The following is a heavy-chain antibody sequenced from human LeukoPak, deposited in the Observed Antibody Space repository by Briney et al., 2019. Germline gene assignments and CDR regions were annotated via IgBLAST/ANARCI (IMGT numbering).Heavy chain of an antibody. CDR1: GFSASSNY. D-gene: IGHD1-26*01. J-gene: IGHJ3*02. CDR2: IYSDGTT. Sequence: GGSLRLSCAASGFSASSNYLSWVRQAPGKGLEWVSVIYSDGTTYYADSVKGRFTISRDNSKNTLYLQMNSLRAEDTAVYYCARDPIVGDARTGAFDIWGQGTMVTVSS. CDR3: ARDPIVGDARTGAFDI. V-gene: IGHV3-53*01.